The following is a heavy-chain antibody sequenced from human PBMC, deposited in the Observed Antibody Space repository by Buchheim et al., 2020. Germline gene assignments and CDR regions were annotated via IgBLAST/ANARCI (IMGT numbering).Heavy chain of an antibody. J-gene: IGHJ6*02. Sequence: QVQLVQSGAEVKKPGASVNVSCKASGYTFAGYYIHWVRQAPGQGLEWMGGIIPIFGTANYAQKFQGRVTITADESTSTAYMELSSLRSEDTAVYYCASGYSYGILPLYYYYGMDVWGQGTT. CDR3: ASGYSYGILPLYYYYGMDV. V-gene: IGHV1-69*01. D-gene: IGHD5-18*01. CDR1: GYTFAGYY. CDR2: IIPIFGTA.